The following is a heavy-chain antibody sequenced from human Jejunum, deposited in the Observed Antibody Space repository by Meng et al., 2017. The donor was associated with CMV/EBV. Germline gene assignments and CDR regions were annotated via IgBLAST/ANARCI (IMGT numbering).Heavy chain of an antibody. D-gene: IGHD1-26*01. CDR2: INPNTGDT. CDR3: AKDGGSYLDYYFDY. J-gene: IGHJ4*02. Sequence: EYTFPDYYMQWVRQAPGQGLEWMGWINPNTGDTNYAQKFQGRVTMTRDMSINTVYMELTRLRSDDTAVYYCAKDGGSYLDYYFDYWGQGTLVTVSS. CDR1: EYTFPDYY. V-gene: IGHV1-2*02.